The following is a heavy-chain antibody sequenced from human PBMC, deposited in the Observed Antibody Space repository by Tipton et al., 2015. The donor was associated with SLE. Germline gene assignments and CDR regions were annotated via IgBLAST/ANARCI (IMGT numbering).Heavy chain of an antibody. CDR3: ASTFWYFDY. CDR1: GGSFSAYY. J-gene: IGHJ4*02. V-gene: IGHV4-34*01. D-gene: IGHD3-16*01. CDR2: INHGGST. Sequence: SCAVYGGSFSAYYWSWIRQPPGKGLEWIGEINHGGSTNYNPSLKGRVTISVDTSKNQFSLKLSSVTAADTAMYYCASTFWYFDYWGQGTLVTVSS.